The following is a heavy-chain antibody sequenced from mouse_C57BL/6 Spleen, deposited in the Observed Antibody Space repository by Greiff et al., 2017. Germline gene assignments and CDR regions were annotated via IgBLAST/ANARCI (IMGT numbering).Heavy chain of an antibody. CDR2: IYPRSGNT. CDR3: ARSVYDGYYFDV. V-gene: IGHV1-81*01. CDR1: GYTFTSYG. Sequence: VQLQQSGAELARPGASVKLSCKASGYTFTSYGISWVKQRTGQGLEWIGEIYPRSGNTYYNEKFKGKATLTADKSSSTAYMELRSLTSEDSAVYFCARSVYDGYYFDVWGTGTTVTVSS. J-gene: IGHJ1*03. D-gene: IGHD2-3*01.